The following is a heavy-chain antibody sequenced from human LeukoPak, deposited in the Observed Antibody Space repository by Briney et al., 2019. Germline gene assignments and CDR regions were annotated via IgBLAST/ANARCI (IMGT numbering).Heavy chain of an antibody. D-gene: IGHD2-2*01. V-gene: IGHV3-23*01. Sequence: GGSLRLSCAASGFTFSNYAMSWVRQAPGKGLEWVSAISGSGGSTYYADSVKGRFTISRDNSKNTLYLQMNSLRAEDTAVYYCAKGQGMQLLTYWGQGTLVTVSS. CDR1: GFTFSNYA. J-gene: IGHJ4*02. CDR3: AKGQGMQLLTY. CDR2: ISGSGGST.